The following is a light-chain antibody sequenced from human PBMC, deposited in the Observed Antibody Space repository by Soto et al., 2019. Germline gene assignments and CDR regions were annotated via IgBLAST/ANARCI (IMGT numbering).Light chain of an antibody. CDR2: VSD. V-gene: IGLV1-44*01. CDR1: TSNIGSNP. CDR3: ATWDGGLSDFV. J-gene: IGLJ3*02. Sequence: QAVVTQPPSASGYPGQGVTISCSGSTSNIGSNPVNWYQHVPGAAPKLLIYVSDLRPSGVPDRISGSKSGTSASLAISGLQSEDEGDYYCATWDGGLSDFVFGGGTKVTVL.